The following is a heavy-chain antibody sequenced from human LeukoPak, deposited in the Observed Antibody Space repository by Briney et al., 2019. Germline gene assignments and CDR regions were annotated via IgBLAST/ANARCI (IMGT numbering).Heavy chain of an antibody. J-gene: IGHJ4*02. CDR1: GGSISSHY. Sequence: PSETLSLTSTVSGGSISSHYWSWIRQPPGKGLEWIGYIYNSGSTNYNPSFKSRVTISVDTSKNRFSLKMTSVTAADTAVYYCARGGYSNGYDDDFEYWGQGILVTVSS. CDR2: IYNSGST. V-gene: IGHV4-59*11. D-gene: IGHD5-18*01. CDR3: ARGGYSNGYDDDFEY.